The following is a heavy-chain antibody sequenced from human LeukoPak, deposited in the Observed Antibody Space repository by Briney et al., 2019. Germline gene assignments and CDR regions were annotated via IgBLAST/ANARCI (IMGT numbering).Heavy chain of an antibody. J-gene: IGHJ6*03. Sequence: ASVKVSCKTSGYTFTSYGLSWVRQAPGQGLEWMGCIITYNGNTYYSQKLQGRVTMTTDTSTSTAYMELRSLRSDDTAVYYCAKTTVTSEEYFYYYMDVWGKGATVTVSS. V-gene: IGHV1-18*01. D-gene: IGHD4-17*01. CDR3: AKTTVTSEEYFYYYMDV. CDR1: GYTFTSYG. CDR2: IITYNGNT.